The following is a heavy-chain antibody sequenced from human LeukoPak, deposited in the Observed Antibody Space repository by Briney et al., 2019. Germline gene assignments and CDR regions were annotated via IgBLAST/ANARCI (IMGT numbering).Heavy chain of an antibody. CDR3: AKSRITMVRGGGDY. Sequence: PGGSLRLSCAASGFTFSSYGMHWVRQAPGKGLEWVAFIRYDGSNKYYADSVKGRFTISRDNSKNTLYLQMNSLRAEDTAVYYCAKSRITMVRGGGDYWSQGTLVTVSS. CDR2: IRYDGSNK. J-gene: IGHJ4*02. V-gene: IGHV3-30*02. D-gene: IGHD3-10*01. CDR1: GFTFSSYG.